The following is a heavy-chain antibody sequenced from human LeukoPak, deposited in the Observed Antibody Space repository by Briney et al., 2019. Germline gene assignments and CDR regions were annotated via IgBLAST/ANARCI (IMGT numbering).Heavy chain of an antibody. V-gene: IGHV4-38-2*02. CDR1: GYSISSSYY. CDR2: IYYSGST. D-gene: IGHD3-22*01. CDR3: ARDGTYYYDSVGWFDP. J-gene: IGHJ5*02. Sequence: PSETLSLTCSVSGYSISSSYYWGWIRQPPGKGLEWIGSIYYSGSTYYNPSLKSRVTISVDTSKNQFSLKLSSVTAADTAVYYCARDGTYYYDSVGWFDPWGQGTLVTVSS.